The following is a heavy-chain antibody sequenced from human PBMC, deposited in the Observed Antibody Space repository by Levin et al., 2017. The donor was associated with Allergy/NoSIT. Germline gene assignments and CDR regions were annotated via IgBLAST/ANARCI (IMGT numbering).Heavy chain of an antibody. CDR1: GFTFSSYG. Sequence: GGSLRLSCAASGFTFSSYGMHWVRQAPGKGLEWVAVISYDGSNKYYADSVKGRFTISRDNSKNTLYLQMNSLRAEDTAVYYCAKDQKVVVIKYYFDYWGQGTLVTVSS. J-gene: IGHJ4*02. D-gene: IGHD3-22*01. CDR3: AKDQKVVVIKYYFDY. CDR2: ISYDGSNK. V-gene: IGHV3-30*18.